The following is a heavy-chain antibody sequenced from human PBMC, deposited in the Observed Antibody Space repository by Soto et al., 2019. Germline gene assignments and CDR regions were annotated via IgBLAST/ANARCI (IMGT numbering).Heavy chain of an antibody. CDR3: ARPPQSPVEVPY. Sequence: GESLKISCKGSGYSFSSYWIGWVRQMPGKGLEWMGIIYPGDSDTKYSPSFQGQVTISADKSISTAYLQWSSLKASDTAIYYCARPPQSPVEVPYWCPATLVTV. J-gene: IGHJ4*02. CDR2: IYPGDSDT. CDR1: GYSFSSYW. V-gene: IGHV5-51*01.